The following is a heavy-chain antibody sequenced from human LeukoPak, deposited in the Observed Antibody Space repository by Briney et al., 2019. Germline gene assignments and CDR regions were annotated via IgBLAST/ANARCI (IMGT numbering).Heavy chain of an antibody. D-gene: IGHD6-13*01. CDR2: INHSGST. V-gene: IGHV4-34*01. Sequence: SETLSLTCAVYGGSFSGYYWSWIRQPPGKGLEWIGEINHSGSTNYNPSLKSRVTISVDTSKNQFSLKLSSVTAADTAVYYCARADNIAAAGTGGVDYWGQGTLVTVSS. CDR3: ARADNIAAAGTGGVDY. CDR1: GGSFSGYY. J-gene: IGHJ4*02.